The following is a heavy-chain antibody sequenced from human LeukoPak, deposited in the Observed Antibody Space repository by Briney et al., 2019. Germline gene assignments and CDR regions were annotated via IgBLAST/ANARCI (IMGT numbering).Heavy chain of an antibody. Sequence: TXSLXCTVSXFSXSSXYWSWIXQXPGXGLEWIGYIYYSGSTNYNPSLKSRVTISVDTSKNQFSLKLSSVTAADTAVYYCAREEAGTLNFDYWGQGTLVTVSS. V-gene: IGHV4-59*01. D-gene: IGHD6-19*01. CDR1: XFSXSSXY. CDR3: AREEAGTLNFDY. CDR2: IYYSGST. J-gene: IGHJ4*02.